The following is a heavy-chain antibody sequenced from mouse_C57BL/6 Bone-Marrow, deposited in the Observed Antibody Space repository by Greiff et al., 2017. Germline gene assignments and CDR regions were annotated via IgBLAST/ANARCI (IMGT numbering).Heavy chain of an antibody. V-gene: IGHV2-9-1*01. CDR1: GFSLTSYA. D-gene: IGHD3-3*01. CDR2: IWTGGGT. Sequence: VKLVESGPGLVAPSQSLSITCTVSGFSLTSYAISWVRQPPGKGLEWLGVIWTGGGTNYNSALKSRLSISKDNSKSQVFLKMNSLRTDDTARYYCARNSGTGGNYFDYWGRGTTLTVSS. CDR3: ARNSGTGGNYFDY. J-gene: IGHJ2*01.